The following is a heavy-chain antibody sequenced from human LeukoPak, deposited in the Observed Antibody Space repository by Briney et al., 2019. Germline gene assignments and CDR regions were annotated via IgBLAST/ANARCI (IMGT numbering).Heavy chain of an antibody. V-gene: IGHV3-7*03. CDR1: GFIFSSYW. J-gene: IGHJ4*02. CDR3: ASSPWVVRWLPYYFDC. Sequence: GGSLRLSCAASGFIFSSYWMTWVRQAPGKGLEWVANIKQAGSENSYVDSVKGRFTISRDNAKNSLYLQMNSLRAEDTAVYYCASSPWVVRWLPYYFDCWGQGTLVTVSS. D-gene: IGHD3-22*01. CDR2: IKQAGSEN.